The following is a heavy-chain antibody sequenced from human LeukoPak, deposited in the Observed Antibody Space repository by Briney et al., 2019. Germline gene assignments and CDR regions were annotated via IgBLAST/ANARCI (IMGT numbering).Heavy chain of an antibody. CDR2: ISSGGTTI. Sequence: GGSLRLSCAASGFTFSEYEMNWVRQAPGKGLEWASDISSGGTTIFYADSVKGRFTISRDNAKNSLYLQMNSLRDEDTAIYYCTRGLVVWGQGALVTVSS. CDR1: GFTFSEYE. J-gene: IGHJ4*02. V-gene: IGHV3-48*03. D-gene: IGHD2-15*01. CDR3: TRGLVV.